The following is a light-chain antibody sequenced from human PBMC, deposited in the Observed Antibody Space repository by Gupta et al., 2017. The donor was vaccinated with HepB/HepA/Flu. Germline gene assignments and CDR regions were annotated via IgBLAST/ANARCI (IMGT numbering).Light chain of an antibody. Sequence: QSVLTQPPSAPGAPGQRVTISCSGSSSNIGSNYVYWYQHLPGTAPKLLIHRNNQRPSGVPDRVSGSKSGTSASLAISGLRSEDEADYYCAAWDDSLGGLVFGTGTKVTVL. CDR1: SSNIGSNY. CDR3: AAWDDSLGGLV. V-gene: IGLV1-47*01. J-gene: IGLJ1*01. CDR2: RNN.